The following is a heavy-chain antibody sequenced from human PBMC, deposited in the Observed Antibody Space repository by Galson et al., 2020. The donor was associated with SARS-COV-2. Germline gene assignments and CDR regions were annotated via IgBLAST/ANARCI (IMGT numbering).Heavy chain of an antibody. J-gene: IGHJ6*02. V-gene: IGHV3-48*01. CDR3: ARGVVVGCMDV. D-gene: IGHD2-21*01. CDR2: ISSSSSII. Sequence: GESLKISCTASGFTFSSYSMNWVRQAPGKGLEWVSYISSSSSIIYYADSVKGRFTISRDNVKNSLYLQMNSLRAEDTAVYYCARGVVVGCMDVWGQGTTVTVSS. CDR1: GFTFSSYS.